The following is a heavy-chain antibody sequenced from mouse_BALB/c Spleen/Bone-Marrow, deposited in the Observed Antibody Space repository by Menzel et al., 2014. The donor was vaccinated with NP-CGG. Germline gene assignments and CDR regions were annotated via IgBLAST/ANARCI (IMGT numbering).Heavy chain of an antibody. J-gene: IGHJ4*01. CDR3: ARGNPLYAMDY. CDR2: IYPGEGDT. V-gene: IGHV1-87*01. CDR1: GYTFTTYW. Sequence: VQLQQSGAELARPGASVKLSCKTSGYTFTTYWMQWVKQRPGQGLEWIGAIYPGEGDTRYTQKFKGKATLTAGKSSSTAYMQLSSLTSKDSAVYYCARGNPLYAMDYWGQGTSVTVSS. D-gene: IGHD2-1*01.